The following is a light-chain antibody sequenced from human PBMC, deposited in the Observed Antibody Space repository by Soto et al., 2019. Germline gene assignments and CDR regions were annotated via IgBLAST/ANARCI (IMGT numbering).Light chain of an antibody. J-gene: IGKJ1*01. CDR1: QSISSW. CDR2: KAS. CDR3: QQYFTYVWT. V-gene: IGKV1-5*03. Sequence: DIQMTQSPSSLSASVGDRVTITCRASQSISSWLAWYQQKPGKAPNLLIHKASHLESGVPSRFSGSGSGTEFTLTISSLQPDDFATYFCQQYFTYVWTFGQGTKVDIK.